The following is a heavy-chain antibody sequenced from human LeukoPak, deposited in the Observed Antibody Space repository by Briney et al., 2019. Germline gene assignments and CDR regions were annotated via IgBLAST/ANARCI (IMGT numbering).Heavy chain of an antibody. CDR3: ARAPREGFSGSYHDY. CDR1: GFTVSSNY. Sequence: GGSLRLSCAASGFTVSSNYMSRVRQAPGKGLEWVSVVYGGDTTYYADSVKGRFTISRDNSKNTLYLQMASLRGEDTAVYYCARAPREGFSGSYHDYWGQGTLVTVSS. CDR2: VYGGDTT. V-gene: IGHV3-66*01. D-gene: IGHD1-26*01. J-gene: IGHJ4*02.